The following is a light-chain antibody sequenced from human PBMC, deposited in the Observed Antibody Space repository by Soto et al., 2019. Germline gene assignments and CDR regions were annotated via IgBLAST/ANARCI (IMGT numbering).Light chain of an antibody. Sequence: DIQMTQSPSSLSASVGDRVTITCRASQSISSYLNWYQQKPGKAPKPLIYAASSLQSGVPSRFSGSGSGTDFTLTISSLQPEDFATYYCQQSYSTRLFGPGTKVDIK. CDR2: AAS. J-gene: IGKJ3*01. CDR3: QQSYSTRL. CDR1: QSISSY. V-gene: IGKV1-39*01.